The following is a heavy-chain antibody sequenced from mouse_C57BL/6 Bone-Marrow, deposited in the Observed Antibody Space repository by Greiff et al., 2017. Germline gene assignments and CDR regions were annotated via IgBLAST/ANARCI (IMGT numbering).Heavy chain of an antibody. D-gene: IGHD1-1*01. Sequence: VQLQQPGAELVKPGASVKLSCKASGYTFTSYWMHWVKQRPGQGLEWIGMIHPNSGSTNYNEKFKSKATLTVDKSSSTAYMQLSSLTSEDSAVYYCAREINYYGSSYFDHWGQGTTPTVSS. CDR1: GYTFTSYW. CDR3: AREINYYGSSYFDH. J-gene: IGHJ2*01. V-gene: IGHV1-64*01. CDR2: IHPNSGST.